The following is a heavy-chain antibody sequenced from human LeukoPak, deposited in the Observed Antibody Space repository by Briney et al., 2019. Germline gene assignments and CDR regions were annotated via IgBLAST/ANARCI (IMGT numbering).Heavy chain of an antibody. CDR3: VRTSSGWYTH. CDR1: GFTVSSNY. J-gene: IGHJ4*02. Sequence: TGGPLRLSCAASGFTVSSNYMNWVRQAPGKGLEWVSVIYTGGTTYYADSVKGRFTISRDNSKNTLSLQMNSLGAEDTAVYYCVRTSSGWYTHWGQGTLVTVSS. D-gene: IGHD6-19*01. CDR2: IYTGGTT. V-gene: IGHV3-66*01.